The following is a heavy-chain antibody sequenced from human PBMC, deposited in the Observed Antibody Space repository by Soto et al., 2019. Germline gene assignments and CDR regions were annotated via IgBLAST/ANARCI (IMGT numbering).Heavy chain of an antibody. Sequence: GGSLRLSCAASGFTFSSYAMSWVRQAPGKGLEWVSAISGSGGSTYYADSVKGRFTISRDNSKNTLYLQMNSLRAEDTAVYYCAKGKDPWGSGELLFDYWGQGTLVTVSS. CDR2: ISGSGGST. V-gene: IGHV3-23*01. D-gene: IGHD3-10*01. J-gene: IGHJ4*02. CDR3: AKGKDPWGSGELLFDY. CDR1: GFTFSSYA.